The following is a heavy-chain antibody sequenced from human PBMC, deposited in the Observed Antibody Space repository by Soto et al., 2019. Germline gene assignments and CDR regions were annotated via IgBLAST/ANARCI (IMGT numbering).Heavy chain of an antibody. CDR2: IYYSGST. D-gene: IGHD6-13*01. J-gene: IGHJ5*02. V-gene: IGHV4-31*03. CDR3: ARLTWGGTADGSIWRFDP. CDR1: GGSISSGGYF. Sequence: QVQLQESGPGLVKPSQTLSLTCIVSGGSISSGGYFWSWIRQHPGKGLEWIGYIYYSGSTYYNPSLKTRVTRTVDTSKNQFSLKKSSENAAATALYYCARLTWGGTADGSIWRFDPWGQGTLVTVSS.